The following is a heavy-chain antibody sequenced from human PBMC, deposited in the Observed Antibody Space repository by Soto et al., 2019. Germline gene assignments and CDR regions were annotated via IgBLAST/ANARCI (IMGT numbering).Heavy chain of an antibody. D-gene: IGHD3-10*01. CDR1: GGTFSSYA. CDR3: ARGAGGMDV. J-gene: IGHJ6*02. Sequence: QVQLVQSGAEVKKPGSSVKVSCKASGGTFSSYAITWVRQAPGQGLEWMGGIMPKFGVENHAQKFQGRVMITADESTSTAYMELSSLRSEDTAVYYCARGAGGMDVWGQGTTVTVSS. V-gene: IGHV1-69*01. CDR2: IMPKFGVE.